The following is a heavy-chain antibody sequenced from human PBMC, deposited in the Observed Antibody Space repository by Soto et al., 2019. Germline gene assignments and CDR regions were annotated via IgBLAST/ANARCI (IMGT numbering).Heavy chain of an antibody. D-gene: IGHD3-10*01. J-gene: IGHJ6*03. V-gene: IGHV1-46*03. CDR1: GYTFTSYY. Sequence: QVQLVQSGAEVKKPGASVKVSCKASGYTFTSYYMHWVRQAPGQGLEWMGIINPSGGSTSYAQKFQGRVTMTRDTSTSTVYMELSSLRSEDTAVYYCAAPPAQGTADYYYMDVWGKGTTVTVSS. CDR2: INPSGGST. CDR3: AAPPAQGTADYYYMDV.